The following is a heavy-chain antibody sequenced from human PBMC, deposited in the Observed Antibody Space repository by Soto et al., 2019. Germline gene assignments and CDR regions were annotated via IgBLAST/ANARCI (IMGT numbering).Heavy chain of an antibody. J-gene: IGHJ4*02. CDR3: ARANYYGSELY. V-gene: IGHV4-34*01. Sequence: SETLSLTCAVYGGSFSGYYWSWIRQPPGKGLEWIGEINHSGSTNYNPSLKSRVTISVDTSKNQFSLKLSSVTAADTAAHYCARANYYGSELYWGQGTLVTVSS. CDR1: GGSFSGYY. CDR2: INHSGST. D-gene: IGHD3-10*01.